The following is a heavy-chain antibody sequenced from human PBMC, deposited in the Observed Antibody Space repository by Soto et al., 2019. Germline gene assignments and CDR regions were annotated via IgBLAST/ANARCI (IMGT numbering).Heavy chain of an antibody. CDR1: GYNFINYG. CDR2: IRVHNGNT. J-gene: IGHJ4*02. V-gene: IGHV1-18*01. D-gene: IGHD3-10*01. Sequence: QVHLVQSGVEVKKPGASVKVSCKASGYNFINYGITWVRQAPGQGLEWMGWIRVHNGNTNYAQNLQGRVTMTTDTSTSTAYMELRSLRSDDTAVYYCVRDLDGSGSYYTGYWGLGTLVTVSS. CDR3: VRDLDGSGSYYTGY.